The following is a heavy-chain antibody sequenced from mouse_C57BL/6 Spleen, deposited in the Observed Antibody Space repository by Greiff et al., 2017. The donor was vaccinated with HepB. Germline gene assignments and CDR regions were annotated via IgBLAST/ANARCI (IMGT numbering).Heavy chain of an antibody. CDR2: INPYNGGT. Sequence: EVKLQESGPVLVKPGASVKMSCKASGYTFTDYYMNWVKQSHGKSLEWIGVINPYNGGTSYNQKFKGKATLTVDKSSSTAYMELNSLTSEDSAVYYCAKLPYFDYWGQGTTLTVSS. CDR1: GYTFTDYY. V-gene: IGHV1-19*01. CDR3: AKLPYFDY. D-gene: IGHD5-5*01. J-gene: IGHJ2*01.